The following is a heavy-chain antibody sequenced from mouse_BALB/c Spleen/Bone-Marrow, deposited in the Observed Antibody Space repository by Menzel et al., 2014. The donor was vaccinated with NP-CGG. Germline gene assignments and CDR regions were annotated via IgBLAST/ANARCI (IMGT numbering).Heavy chain of an antibody. D-gene: IGHD2-4*01. V-gene: IGHV2-2*02. CDR2: IWSGGST. J-gene: IGHJ4*01. Sequence: VQLQQSGPGLVQPSQSLSITCTVSGFSLTSYGVHWVRQSPGKDLEWLGVIWSGGSTDYNAAFISRLSISKDNSKRQVFFKMNSLQANDTAIHYCARTYDYEGAMDYWGQGTSVTVSS. CDR3: ARTYDYEGAMDY. CDR1: GFSLTSYG.